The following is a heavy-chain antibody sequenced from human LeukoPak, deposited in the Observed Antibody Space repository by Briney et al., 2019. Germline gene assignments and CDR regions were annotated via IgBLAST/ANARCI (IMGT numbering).Heavy chain of an antibody. D-gene: IGHD4-17*01. J-gene: IGHJ4*02. Sequence: ASVKVSCKASGYTFTDYYMHWVRQAPGQGLEWMGIINPTGGSTSYAQKFQGRITLTRDTSTSTVYMDLSSLRSEDTAVYYCANTRGDHQVFYWGQGTLVTVSS. CDR2: INPTGGST. CDR3: ANTRGDHQVFY. V-gene: IGHV1-46*01. CDR1: GYTFTDYY.